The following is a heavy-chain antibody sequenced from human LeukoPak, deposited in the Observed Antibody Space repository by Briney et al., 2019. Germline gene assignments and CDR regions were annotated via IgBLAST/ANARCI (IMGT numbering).Heavy chain of an antibody. V-gene: IGHV3-23*01. CDR3: AKGDRGYFDWLFGAFDI. D-gene: IGHD3-9*01. Sequence: GGSLRLSCAASGFTFSSYAMSWVRQDPGKGLEWVSAISGSGGSTYYADSVKGRFTISRDKSKNTLYLQMNSLRAEDTAVYYCAKGDRGYFDWLFGAFDIWGQGTMVTVSS. CDR2: ISGSGGST. J-gene: IGHJ3*02. CDR1: GFTFSSYA.